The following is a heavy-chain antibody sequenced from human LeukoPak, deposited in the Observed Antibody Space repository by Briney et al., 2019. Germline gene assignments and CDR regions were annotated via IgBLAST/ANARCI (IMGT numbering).Heavy chain of an antibody. CDR1: GDSVSSNSAA. CDR2: TYYRSKWYN. D-gene: IGHD2-8*01. V-gene: IGHV6-1*01. Sequence: SQTLSLTCAISGDSVSSNSAAWNWIRQSPSRGLEWLGSTYYRSKWYNDYAVSVKSRITMKPNTSKNQFSLQLNSVTPEDTAVYYCATGVYDAFDIWGQGTMVTVSS. J-gene: IGHJ3*02. CDR3: ATGVYDAFDI.